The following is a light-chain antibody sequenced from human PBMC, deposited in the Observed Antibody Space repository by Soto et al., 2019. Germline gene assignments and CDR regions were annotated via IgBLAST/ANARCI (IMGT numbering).Light chain of an antibody. CDR1: SRDLGDYDY. V-gene: IGLV2-8*01. Sequence: QSALTQPPSASGSPGQSVTISCTGTSRDLGDYDYVSWYQQHPGNAPKLMIYEVSKRPSGVPDRFSGSKSGNTASLTVTGLQAEDEADYYCSSYAGNNNLVFGGGTKVAVL. J-gene: IGLJ2*01. CDR3: SSYAGNNNLV. CDR2: EVS.